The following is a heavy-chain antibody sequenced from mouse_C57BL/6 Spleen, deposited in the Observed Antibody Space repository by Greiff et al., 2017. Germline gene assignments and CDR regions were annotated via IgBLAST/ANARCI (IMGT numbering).Heavy chain of an antibody. V-gene: IGHV1-69*01. Sequence: QVLLQQPGAELVMPGASVKLSCKASGYTFTSYWMHWVKQRPGQGLEWIGEIDPSDSYTNYNQKFKGKSTLTVDKSSSTAYMQLSSLTSEDSAVYYCERLDYWGQGTTLTVSS. J-gene: IGHJ2*01. CDR1: GYTFTSYW. CDR3: ERLDY. CDR2: IDPSDSYT.